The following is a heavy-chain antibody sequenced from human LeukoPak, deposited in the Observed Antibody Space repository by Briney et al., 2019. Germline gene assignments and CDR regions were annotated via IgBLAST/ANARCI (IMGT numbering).Heavy chain of an antibody. Sequence: SGGSLRLSCAASGFNFSDYYINWVRQAPGKGLEWVSSISSSGGYRYYADSVKGRFTISRDNAKNSLYLQMNSLRAEDTAVYFCAGGKLLYFDFDYWGQGTLVTVSS. D-gene: IGHD3-9*01. CDR2: ISSSGGYR. CDR3: AGGKLLYFDFDY. V-gene: IGHV3-21*01. J-gene: IGHJ4*02. CDR1: GFNFSDYY.